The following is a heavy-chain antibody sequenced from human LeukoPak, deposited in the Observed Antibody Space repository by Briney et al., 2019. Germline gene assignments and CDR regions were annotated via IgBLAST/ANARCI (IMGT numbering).Heavy chain of an antibody. CDR2: MRSSGSTI. Sequence: GGSLRLSCAASGFTFSSYEMNWVRQAPGKGLEWVSYMRSSGSTIYYADSVKGRFTISRDNAKNSVYLQMNSLRAEDTAVYYCARTYYYDGSGRKVGAFDIWGQGTMVTVSS. D-gene: IGHD3-22*01. V-gene: IGHV3-48*03. J-gene: IGHJ3*02. CDR1: GFTFSSYE. CDR3: ARTYYYDGSGRKVGAFDI.